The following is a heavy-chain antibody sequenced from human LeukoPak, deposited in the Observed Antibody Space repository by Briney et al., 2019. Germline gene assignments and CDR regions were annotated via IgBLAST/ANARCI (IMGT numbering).Heavy chain of an antibody. D-gene: IGHD1-26*01. CDR2: ICGSGGGT. V-gene: IGHV3-23*01. Sequence: GGALMLCCAASGFTFSTDARSWGRQAPGRGLEWVSLICGSGGGTYYANSVKGRFTISRDNSKNTLYLQMDSLRTEDTAVYYCAKERATTTTFDYWGQGTLITVSS. CDR1: GFTFSTDA. J-gene: IGHJ4*02. CDR3: AKERATTTTFDY.